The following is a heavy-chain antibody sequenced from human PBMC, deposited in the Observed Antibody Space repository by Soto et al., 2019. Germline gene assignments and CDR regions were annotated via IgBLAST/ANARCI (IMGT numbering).Heavy chain of an antibody. CDR1: GGAINSDYYY. Sequence: QVRLQESGPGLVKSSQTLSLTCSVSGGAINSDYYYWGWVRQPPGKGLEWIGYMYSSGSTYSNPSLKSPVAMSVDTSQYHFSLSLTSVTVADTAVYFCVRGTDCATVGACHRNFDTWGQGIPVTVSS. D-gene: IGHD2-15*01. CDR2: MYSSGST. J-gene: IGHJ4*02. CDR3: VRGTDCATVGACHRNFDT. V-gene: IGHV4-30-4*01.